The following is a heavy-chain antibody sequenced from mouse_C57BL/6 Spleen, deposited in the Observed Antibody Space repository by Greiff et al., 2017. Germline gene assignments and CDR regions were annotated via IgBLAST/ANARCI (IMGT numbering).Heavy chain of an antibody. D-gene: IGHD2-3*01. CDR1: GFSFNTYA. V-gene: IGHV10-1*01. CDR3: VRQGYDGYPNLDY. Sequence: EVKLVESGGGLVQPKGSLKLSCAASGFSFNTYAMNWVRQAPGKGLEWVARIRSKSNNYATYYADSVKDRFTISRDDSESMLYLQMNNLKTEDTAMYYCVRQGYDGYPNLDYWCQGTTLTVSS. CDR2: IRSKSNNYAT. J-gene: IGHJ2*01.